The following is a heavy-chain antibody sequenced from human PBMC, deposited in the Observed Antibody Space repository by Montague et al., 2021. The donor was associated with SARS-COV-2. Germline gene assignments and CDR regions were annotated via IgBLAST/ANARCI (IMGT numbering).Heavy chain of an antibody. V-gene: IGHV4-39*01. J-gene: IGHJ4*02. CDR3: ATQEDPSGWIPGPFDF. D-gene: IGHD6-19*01. CDR1: GGSISSSSYY. Sequence: SETLSLTCTVSGGSISSSSYYWAWIRQPPGKGLERIGSIYYRGSTYYNPSLKSRVIISVDTSKNQLSLKLSSVTAADTAVYYCATQEDPSGWIPGPFDFWGQGTLLIVSS. CDR2: IYYRGST.